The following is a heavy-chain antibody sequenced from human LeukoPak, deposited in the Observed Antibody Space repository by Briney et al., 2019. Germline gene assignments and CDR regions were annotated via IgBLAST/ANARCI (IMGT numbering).Heavy chain of an antibody. Sequence: PSETLSLTCTVSGGSISSSSYYWGWLRQPPGKGLEWIGSIYYSGITYYNPSLKSRVTISVDTSKNQFSLKLSSVTAADTAVCYCARSGSYSFWFDPWGQGTLVTVSS. CDR1: GGSISSSSYY. V-gene: IGHV4-39*01. J-gene: IGHJ5*02. D-gene: IGHD1-26*01. CDR2: IYYSGIT. CDR3: ARSGSYSFWFDP.